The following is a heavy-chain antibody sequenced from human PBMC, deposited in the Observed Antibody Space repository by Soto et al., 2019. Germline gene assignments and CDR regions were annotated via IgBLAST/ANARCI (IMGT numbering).Heavy chain of an antibody. Sequence: GGSLRLSCAASGFTFSRHPMSWVRQAPGKGLEWVSAISGNGDTTYYAGSVKGRFTISRDNPKNTLYLQMNSLRAEDTAVYYCTTYDYIRGNYRVRWAYWRLGTMVTVSS. J-gene: IGHJ4*02. CDR1: GFTFSRHP. V-gene: IGHV3-23*01. CDR3: TTYDYIRGNYRVRWAY. CDR2: ISGNGDTT. D-gene: IGHD3-16*02.